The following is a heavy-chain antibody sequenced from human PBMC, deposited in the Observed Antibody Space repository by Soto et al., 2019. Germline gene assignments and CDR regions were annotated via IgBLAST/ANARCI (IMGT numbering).Heavy chain of an antibody. D-gene: IGHD6-6*01. CDR3: AKAPGGSSSYNWFDP. V-gene: IGHV3-23*01. CDR2: ISGSGGST. CDR1: GFTSSSYA. Sequence: EVQLLESGGGLVQPGGSLRLSCAASGFTSSSYAMSWVRQAPGKGLEWVSAISGSGGSTYYADSVKGRFTISRDNSKNTLYLQMNSLRAEDTAVYYCAKAPGGSSSYNWFDPWGQGTLVTVSS. J-gene: IGHJ5*02.